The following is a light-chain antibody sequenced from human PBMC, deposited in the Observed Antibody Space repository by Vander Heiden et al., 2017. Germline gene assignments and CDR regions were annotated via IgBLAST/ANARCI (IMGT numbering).Light chain of an antibody. CDR2: GTS. Sequence: EIVLTQSPGTLSLSPGEKATLSCRASQSVTSTYLAWYQQKPGQAPRVLIYGTSSRANGIPDRFSGSGYGTDFTLTSSRREHEDFAVYYWQQDGSSRTFGQGTKVEIK. CDR1: QSVTSTY. J-gene: IGKJ1*01. V-gene: IGKV3-20*01. CDR3: QQDGSSRT.